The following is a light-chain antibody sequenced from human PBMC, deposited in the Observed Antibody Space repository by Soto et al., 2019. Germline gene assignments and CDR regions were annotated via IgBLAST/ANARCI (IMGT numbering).Light chain of an antibody. Sequence: SYELTQPPSVSVSPGQTASITCSGDKLGDKYACWYQQKPGQSPVLVIYRDSKQPSGIPERFSGSNSGNTATLTISGTHAMDEADYYCQAWDSSVVFGGGTKLTVL. CDR1: KLGDKY. J-gene: IGLJ2*01. V-gene: IGLV3-1*01. CDR2: RDS. CDR3: QAWDSSVV.